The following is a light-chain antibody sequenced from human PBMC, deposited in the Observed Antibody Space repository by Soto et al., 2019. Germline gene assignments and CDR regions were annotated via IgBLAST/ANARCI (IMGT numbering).Light chain of an antibody. J-gene: IGKJ2*01. Sequence: EIVLTQSPGTLSLSPGERATLSCRASQSVSSSYLAWYQQKPGQAPRLLIYGASSRATGIPDRFSGSGSGTDFTLTLSRLEPEDFAVYYCQQYCSSTRTFGQGTKLEIK. V-gene: IGKV3-20*01. CDR1: QSVSSSY. CDR2: GAS. CDR3: QQYCSSTRT.